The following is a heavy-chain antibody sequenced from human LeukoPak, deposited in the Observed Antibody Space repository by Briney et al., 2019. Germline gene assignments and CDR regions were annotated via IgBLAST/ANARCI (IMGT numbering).Heavy chain of an antibody. Sequence: PGGSLRLSCAASGFTFSSYWMSWVRQAPGKGLEWVANIKQDGSEKYYVDSVKGRFTISRDNAKNSLYLQMNSLRAEDTAVYYCARGSDVGDYSNLFDYWGQGTLVTVSS. D-gene: IGHD4-11*01. J-gene: IGHJ4*02. CDR1: GFTFSSYW. CDR2: IKQDGSEK. CDR3: ARGSDVGDYSNLFDY. V-gene: IGHV3-7*01.